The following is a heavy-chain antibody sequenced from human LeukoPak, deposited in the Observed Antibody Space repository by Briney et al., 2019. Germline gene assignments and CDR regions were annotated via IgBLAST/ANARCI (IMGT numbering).Heavy chain of an antibody. CDR1: GYSFTCYW. CDR2: IDPSDSYT. J-gene: IGHJ5*02. V-gene: IGHV5-10-1*01. CDR3: ARHGGQQLVLYCCDP. D-gene: IGHD6-13*01. Sequence: GESLNISCHGSGYSFTCYWISWVRPTPGKGQGWMGRIDPSDSYTNYSPSFQGHVNISAAKSISTAYLQWSSLKASDTAIDYGARHGGQQLVLYCCDPWGQGTLVTVSS.